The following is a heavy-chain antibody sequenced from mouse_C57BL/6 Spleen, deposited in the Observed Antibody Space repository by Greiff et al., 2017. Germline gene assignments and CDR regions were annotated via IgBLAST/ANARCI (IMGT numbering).Heavy chain of an antibody. Sequence: VQLQQSGPELVKPGASVKISCKASGYAFSSSWMNWVKQRPGKGLEWIGRIYPGDGDTNYNGKFKGNATLTADKSSSTAYMQLSSLTSEDSAVYFCERETVGDYWGQGTLVTVSA. V-gene: IGHV1-82*01. CDR1: GYAFSSSW. D-gene: IGHD1-1*01. J-gene: IGHJ3*01. CDR3: ERETVGDY. CDR2: IYPGDGDT.